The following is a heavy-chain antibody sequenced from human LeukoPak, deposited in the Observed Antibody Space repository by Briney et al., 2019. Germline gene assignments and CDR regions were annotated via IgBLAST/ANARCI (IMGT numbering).Heavy chain of an antibody. CDR2: IYFSGST. Sequence: PSETLSLTCTVSGGSISSTSYNWGWLRQPPGKGLEWIGSIYFSGSTFYNPSLRGRVTISINTSKNQFSLNPSSVTAADTAVYYCASQPYYDSSGYYFHWGQGTLVTVSS. CDR3: ASQPYYDSSGYYFH. V-gene: IGHV4-39*01. CDR1: GGSISSTSYN. J-gene: IGHJ4*02. D-gene: IGHD3-22*01.